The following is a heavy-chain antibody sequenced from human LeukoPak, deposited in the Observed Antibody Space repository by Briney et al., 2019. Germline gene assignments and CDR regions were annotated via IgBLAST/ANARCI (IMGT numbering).Heavy chain of an antibody. CDR3: ARHSSTSYGSGSYFDY. CDR1: GFTFSSYS. D-gene: IGHD3-10*01. V-gene: IGHV3-48*01. Sequence: GGSLRLSCAASGFTFSSYSMNWVRQAPGKGLEWVSYISSRSATIYYADSVKGRFTISRDNAKNSLYLQMNSLRAEDTAVYYCARHSSTSYGSGSYFDYWGQGTLVTVSS. J-gene: IGHJ4*02. CDR2: ISSRSATI.